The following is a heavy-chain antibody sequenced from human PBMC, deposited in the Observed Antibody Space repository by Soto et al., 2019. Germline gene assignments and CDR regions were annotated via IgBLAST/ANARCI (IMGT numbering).Heavy chain of an antibody. D-gene: IGHD6-13*01. CDR1: GFTFSTYG. CDR2: ISFDGGNK. Sequence: GGSLRLSCAASGFTFSTYGLHWVRQAPGKGLEWVALISFDGGNKYYADSVKGRFTISRDNSKNTLNLQMDSLGAQDTAVYYCAKDEGVSWPDPYYHFYGMDVWGQGTTVTVSS. CDR3: AKDEGVSWPDPYYHFYGMDV. V-gene: IGHV3-30*18. J-gene: IGHJ6*02.